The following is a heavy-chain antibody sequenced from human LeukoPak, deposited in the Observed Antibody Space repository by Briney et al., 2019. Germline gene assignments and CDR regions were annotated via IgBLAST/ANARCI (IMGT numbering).Heavy chain of an antibody. CDR2: ISGSGSTT. D-gene: IGHD3-10*01. Sequence: GGSLRLSCAASGFTFSSYAMSWVRQAPGKGLEWVSGISGSGSTTYYADSVKGRFTISRDNSKNTLSLQMNSLRAEDTAVYYCAKAPGGGARPYYFDYWGQGTLVTVSS. J-gene: IGHJ4*02. CDR3: AKAPGGGARPYYFDY. V-gene: IGHV3-23*01. CDR1: GFTFSSYA.